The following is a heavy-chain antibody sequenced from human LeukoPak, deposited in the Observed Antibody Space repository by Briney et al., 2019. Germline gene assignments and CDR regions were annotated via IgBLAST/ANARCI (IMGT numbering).Heavy chain of an antibody. D-gene: IGHD5-24*01. CDR3: ARDLKMATISYAFDI. CDR2: IIPIFGTA. V-gene: IGHV1-69*13. J-gene: IGHJ3*02. Sequence: SVRVSCKASGGTFSSYAISWVRQAPGQGLEWMGGIIPIFGTANYAQKFQGRVTITADESTSTAYMELSSLRSEDTAVYYCARDLKMATISYAFDIWGQGTMVTVSS. CDR1: GGTFSSYA.